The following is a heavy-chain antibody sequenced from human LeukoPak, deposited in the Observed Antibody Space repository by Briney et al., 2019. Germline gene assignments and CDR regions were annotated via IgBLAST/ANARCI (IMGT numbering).Heavy chain of an antibody. J-gene: IGHJ6*03. D-gene: IGHD4-23*01. CDR2: IYPGDSDT. Sequence: GESLKISCKGSGYSFTSYWIGWVRQMPGKGLEWMGIIYPGDSDTRYSPSFQGQVTISADKSISTAYLQWSSLKASDTAMYYCARRGLRDYGGNSHYYYYMDVWGKGTTVTVSS. CDR1: GYSFTSYW. V-gene: IGHV5-51*01. CDR3: ARRGLRDYGGNSHYYYYMDV.